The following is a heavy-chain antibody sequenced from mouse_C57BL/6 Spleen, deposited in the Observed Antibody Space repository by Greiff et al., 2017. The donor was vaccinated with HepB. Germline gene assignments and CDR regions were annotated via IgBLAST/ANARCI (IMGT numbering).Heavy chain of an antibody. D-gene: IGHD2-3*01. CDR1: GFTFSSYT. J-gene: IGHJ2*01. CDR2: ISGGGGNT. CDR3: ARDGSHFDY. V-gene: IGHV5-9*01. Sequence: EVQRVESGGGLVKPGGSLKLSCAASGFTFSSYTMSWVRQTPEKRLEWVATISGGGGNTYYPDSVKGRFTISRDNAKNTLYLQMSSLRSEDTALYYCARDGSHFDYWGQGTTLTVSS.